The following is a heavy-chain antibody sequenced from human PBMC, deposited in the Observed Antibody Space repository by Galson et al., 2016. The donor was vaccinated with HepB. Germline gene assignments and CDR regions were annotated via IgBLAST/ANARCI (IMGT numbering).Heavy chain of an antibody. Sequence: SVKVSCKASGYTFTSYDINWVRQATGQGLEWMGWMNPNSGNTGYAQKSKGRVTMTRNTSISTAYMELSSLRSEDTAVYYCARVYSCSGYDRDIDAFDIWGQGTMVTVSS. CDR2: MNPNSGNT. V-gene: IGHV1-8*01. CDR1: GYTFTSYD. J-gene: IGHJ3*02. D-gene: IGHD6-13*01. CDR3: ARVYSCSGYDRDIDAFDI.